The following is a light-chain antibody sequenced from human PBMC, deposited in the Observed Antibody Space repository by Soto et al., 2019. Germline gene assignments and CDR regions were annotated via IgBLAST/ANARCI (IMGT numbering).Light chain of an antibody. Sequence: AIRMTQSPSSPSASIGDRVTITCRASHVVSNYLAWYQQKPGKAPKALIYAASFLQSGVPSRFSGSGSGTDFSLTISFLQSEDFATYYCQHYYSYPYTFGHGTTLQMK. CDR1: HVVSNY. V-gene: IGKV1-8*01. J-gene: IGKJ2*01. CDR2: AAS. CDR3: QHYYSYPYT.